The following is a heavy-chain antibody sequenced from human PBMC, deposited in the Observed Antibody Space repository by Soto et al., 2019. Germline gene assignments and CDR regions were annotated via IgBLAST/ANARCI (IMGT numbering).Heavy chain of an antibody. Sequence: QVQLVQSGAEMKKPGASVKLSCKTSGINYNTYAIHWVRQAPGQGLEWMGWINAGNGDTRYSQNFQGRVTLTRDTAASTVYRDRDGLKSEDTGVFFGSGAIRGSVRGGREPRVTV. J-gene: IGHJ4*02. D-gene: IGHD3-10*01. V-gene: IGHV1-3*01. CDR2: INAGNGDT. CDR3: SGAIRGSVR. CDR1: GINYNTYA.